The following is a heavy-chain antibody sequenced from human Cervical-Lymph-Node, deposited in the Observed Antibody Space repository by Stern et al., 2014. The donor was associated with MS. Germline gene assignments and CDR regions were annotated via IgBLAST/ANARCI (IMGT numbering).Heavy chain of an antibody. J-gene: IGHJ3*02. D-gene: IGHD2-8*01. CDR1: GGTFSSYA. CDR2: IIPSIGIA. Sequence: VQLVQSGAEVKKPGSSAKVSCKASGGTFSSYAIRWVRQAPGQGLEWVGGIIPSIGIANHAQKFQGRVTIAADKSTNTGYMELSSLRSEDTALYYCARDGGGVDIWGQGTMVSVSS. V-gene: IGHV1-69*17. CDR3: ARDGGGVDI.